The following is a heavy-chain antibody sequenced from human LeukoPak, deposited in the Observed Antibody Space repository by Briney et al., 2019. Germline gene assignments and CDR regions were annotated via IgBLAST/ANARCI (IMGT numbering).Heavy chain of an antibody. CDR2: IYYSGST. J-gene: IGHJ4*02. CDR3: ARDGRNFDVDY. V-gene: IGHV4-39*07. Sequence: SETLSLTCTVSGGSIGSGAYYWGWIRQPPGKGLEWMGSIYYSGSTYYHPSLESRITISQDTSKNQFSLKLSSVTAADTAVYYCARDGRNFDVDYRGQGILVTVSS. CDR1: GGSIGSGAYY. D-gene: IGHD3-9*01.